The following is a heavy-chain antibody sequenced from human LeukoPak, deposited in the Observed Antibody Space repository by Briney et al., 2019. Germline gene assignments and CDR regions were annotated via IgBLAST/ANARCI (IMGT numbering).Heavy chain of an antibody. D-gene: IGHD3-10*01. V-gene: IGHV4-59*01. CDR3: ARDTYGSGSYYLRYYGMDV. CDR2: IYYSGST. CDR1: GGSISGYY. Sequence: SETLSLTCTVSGGSISGYYWSWIRQPPGKGLEWIGYIYYSGSTNYNPSLKSRVTISVDTSKNQFSLKLSSVTAADTAVYYCARDTYGSGSYYLRYYGMDVWGQGTTVTVSS. J-gene: IGHJ6*02.